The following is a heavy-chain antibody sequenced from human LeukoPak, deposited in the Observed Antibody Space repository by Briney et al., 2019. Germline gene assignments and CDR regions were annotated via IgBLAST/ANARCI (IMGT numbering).Heavy chain of an antibody. Sequence: ASVKVSCKASGGTFSSYAISWVRQAPGQGLEWMGGIIPIFGTANYAQKFQGRVTITTDESTSTAYMELSSLRSEDTAVYYCARDRGSGSYDYYYMDVWGKGTTVTVSS. V-gene: IGHV1-69*05. D-gene: IGHD1-26*01. CDR2: IIPIFGTA. CDR3: ARDRGSGSYDYYYMDV. J-gene: IGHJ6*03. CDR1: GGTFSSYA.